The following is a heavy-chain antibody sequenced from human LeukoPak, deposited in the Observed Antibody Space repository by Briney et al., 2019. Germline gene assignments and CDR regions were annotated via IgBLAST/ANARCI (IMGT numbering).Heavy chain of an antibody. CDR3: ARFWYGSGSYSPFDY. Sequence: PGGSLRLSCAASGFTFSSYSMNWLRQAPGKGLEWVSSISSSSSYIYYADSVRVRFTISRDNAKISLYLQMNSLRAEDTAVYYCARFWYGSGSYSPFDYWGQGTLVTVSS. D-gene: IGHD3-10*01. CDR2: ISSSSSYI. J-gene: IGHJ4*02. V-gene: IGHV3-21*01. CDR1: GFTFSSYS.